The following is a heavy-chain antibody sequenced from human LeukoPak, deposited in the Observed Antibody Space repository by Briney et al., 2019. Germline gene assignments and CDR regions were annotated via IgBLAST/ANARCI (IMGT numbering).Heavy chain of an antibody. Sequence: PGWSLRLSCAASGFTFSSYGMHWVRQAPGKGLEWVAVIWYDGSTKYYADSVKGRFTISRDNSKNTLYLQMNSLRAEDTAVYCCGKPQSGADGNDAFDIWGQRTMVTVSS. CDR3: GKPQSGADGNDAFDI. CDR1: GFTFSSYG. J-gene: IGHJ3*02. CDR2: IWYDGSTK. D-gene: IGHD2-15*01. V-gene: IGHV3-33*06.